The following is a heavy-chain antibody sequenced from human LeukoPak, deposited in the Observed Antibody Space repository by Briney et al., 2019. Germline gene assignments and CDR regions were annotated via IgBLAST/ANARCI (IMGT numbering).Heavy chain of an antibody. V-gene: IGHV1-18*01. CDR1: GYTFTSYG. D-gene: IGHD2-8*01. CDR3: ARGTYFDY. J-gene: IGHJ4*02. Sequence: ASVKVSCKGSGYTFTSYGISWVRQAPGQGLEWMGWISTYNGDTNYAQKFQGRVTMTTDTSTTAYMEVRSLTSDDTAVYYCARGTYFDYWGQGTLVTVSS. CDR2: ISTYNGDT.